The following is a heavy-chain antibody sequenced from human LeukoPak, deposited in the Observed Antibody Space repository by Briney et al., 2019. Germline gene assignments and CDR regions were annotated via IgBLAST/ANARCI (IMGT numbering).Heavy chain of an antibody. CDR1: GGSISSYY. Sequence: PSETLSLTCTVPGGSISSYYWSWIRQPPGKGLEWIGYIYYSGSTNYNPSLKSRVTISVDTSKSQFSLKLSSVTAADTAVYYCARVYVGYQLLSSLFFDYWGQGTLVTVSS. V-gene: IGHV4-59*01. J-gene: IGHJ4*02. CDR2: IYYSGST. D-gene: IGHD2-2*01. CDR3: ARVYVGYQLLSSLFFDY.